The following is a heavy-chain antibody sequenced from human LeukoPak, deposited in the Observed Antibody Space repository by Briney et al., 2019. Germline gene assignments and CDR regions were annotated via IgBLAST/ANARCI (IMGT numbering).Heavy chain of an antibody. D-gene: IGHD2-15*01. CDR3: ARDNGYCSGGSCWSWFDP. CDR1: GGSISSGGYS. J-gene: IGHJ5*02. CDR2: IYHSGST. Sequence: PSETLSLTCAVSGGSISSGGYSWSWIRQPPGKGLEWIGYIYHSGSTYYNPSLKSRVTISVDRSKNQFSLKLSSVTAADTAVYYCARDNGYCSGGSCWSWFDPWGQGTLVTVSS. V-gene: IGHV4-30-2*01.